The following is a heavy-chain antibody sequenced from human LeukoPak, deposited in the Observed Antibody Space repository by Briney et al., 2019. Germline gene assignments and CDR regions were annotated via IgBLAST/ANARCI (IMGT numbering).Heavy chain of an antibody. Sequence: ASVKVSCKASGGTFSSYAISWVGQAPGQGLEWMGGIIPIFGTANYAQKFQGRVTITADESTSTAYMELSSLRSEDTAVYYCARGAYCSGGSCLHRYWGQGTLVTVSS. J-gene: IGHJ4*02. V-gene: IGHV1-69*13. D-gene: IGHD2-15*01. CDR1: GGTFSSYA. CDR3: ARGAYCSGGSCLHRY. CDR2: IIPIFGTA.